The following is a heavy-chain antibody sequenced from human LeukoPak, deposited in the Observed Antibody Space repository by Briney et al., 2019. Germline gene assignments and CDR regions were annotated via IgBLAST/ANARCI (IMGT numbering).Heavy chain of an antibody. CDR1: GGSISSGGYY. D-gene: IGHD5-12*01. CDR2: IYYSGST. CDR3: ARSSVPNSGYDSFLNYYYYGMDV. J-gene: IGHJ6*02. Sequence: ASQTLSLTCTVSGGSISSGGYYWSWIRQHPGKGLEWIGYIYYSGSTYYNPSLKSRVTISVDTSKNQFSLKLSSVTAADTAVYYCARSSVPNSGYDSFLNYYYYGMDVWGQGTTVTVSS. V-gene: IGHV4-31*03.